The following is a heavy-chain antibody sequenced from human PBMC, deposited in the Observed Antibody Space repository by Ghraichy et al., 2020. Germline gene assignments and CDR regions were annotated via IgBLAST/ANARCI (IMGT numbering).Heavy chain of an antibody. CDR2: ISSSSNYI. CDR1: GFTFSTYS. V-gene: IGHV3-21*01. D-gene: IGHD5-12*01. J-gene: IGHJ5*02. CDR3: ARDPREYSGYDYDIGRWFDP. Sequence: GGSLRLSCAASGFTFSTYSMSWVRQAPGKGLEWVASISSSSNYIYNADSVKGRFTISRDNAKNSLYLQRNSLRAEDTAGYYCARDPREYSGYDYDIGRWFDPWGQGTLVTVSS.